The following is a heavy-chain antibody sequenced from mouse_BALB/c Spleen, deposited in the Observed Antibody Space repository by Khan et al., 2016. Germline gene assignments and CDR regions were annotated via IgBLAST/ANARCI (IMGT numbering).Heavy chain of an antibody. J-gene: IGHJ3*01. CDR3: ARRSYSGNWFAH. V-gene: IGHV14-3*02. CDR2: IDPANGNT. D-gene: IGHD2-10*01. CDR1: GFNIKDTY. Sequence: VQLQQSGAELVKPGASVKLSCTASGFNIKDTYMHWVKQRPEQGLEWIGRIDPANGNTKYDPKFQGKATITADTSSNTAYLQLSSLTSEDTAVYSCARRSYSGNWFAHWGQGTLVTVSP.